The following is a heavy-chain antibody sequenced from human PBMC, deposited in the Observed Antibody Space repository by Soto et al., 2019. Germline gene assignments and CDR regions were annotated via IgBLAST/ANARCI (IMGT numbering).Heavy chain of an antibody. CDR3: EREFFSGSYFILGAFDI. J-gene: IGHJ3*02. D-gene: IGHD1-26*01. CDR2: IYYTGSP. Sequence: SETLALTCTVSGASISSYYWSWIRQPPGKGLEWIGYIYYTGSPNYNPSLKSRVTMPVDTSKNQFSLKLSSVTAADTAVYYCEREFFSGSYFILGAFDIWGQGTMVT. CDR1: GASISSYY. V-gene: IGHV4-59*01.